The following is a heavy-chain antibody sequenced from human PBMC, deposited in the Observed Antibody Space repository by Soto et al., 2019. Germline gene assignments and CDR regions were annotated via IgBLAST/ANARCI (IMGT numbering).Heavy chain of an antibody. D-gene: IGHD3-22*01. Sequence: VQLQESGPGLVKPSGTLSLTCTVSGDSFSNYYWTWIRQPPGKGLEWIGYVSYSGKTNYNPSLKXXVXXSVDTSKNQFSLNLSSVTVADTAMYYCARQGGYNDRHAFDVWGQGTMVTVSS. CDR3: ARQGGYNDRHAFDV. J-gene: IGHJ3*01. CDR2: VSYSGKT. CDR1: GDSFSNYY. V-gene: IGHV4-59*08.